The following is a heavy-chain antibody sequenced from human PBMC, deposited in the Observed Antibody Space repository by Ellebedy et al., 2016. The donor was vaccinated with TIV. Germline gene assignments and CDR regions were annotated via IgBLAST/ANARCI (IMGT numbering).Heavy chain of an antibody. D-gene: IGHD3-3*01. CDR3: AKSGHSVYDY. CDR1: GFTFSTYA. J-gene: IGHJ4*02. Sequence: GESLKISCAASGFTFSTYAMSWVRQAPGKGLEWVSSISGTGDITYYADSVKGRFTISRDNSKNTLYLQMNSLRAEDTAVYYCAKSGHSVYDYWGQGTLVTVSS. V-gene: IGHV3-23*01. CDR2: ISGTGDIT.